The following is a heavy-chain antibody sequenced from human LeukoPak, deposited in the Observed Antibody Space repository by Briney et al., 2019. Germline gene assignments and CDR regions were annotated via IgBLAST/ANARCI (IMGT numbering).Heavy chain of an antibody. V-gene: IGHV1-2*02. J-gene: IGHJ4*02. CDR3: ARGYCSGGDCYENDY. D-gene: IGHD2-15*01. CDR2: ISPKNGGT. CDR1: GYTFTGYY. Sequence: GASVKVSCKASGYTFTGYYMHWVRQAPGQXXXXXXXISPKNGGTNSAQKFHGRVTMTRDTSISTVYMELSRLKSEDTAVYYCARGYCSGGDCYENDYWGQGTLVTVSP.